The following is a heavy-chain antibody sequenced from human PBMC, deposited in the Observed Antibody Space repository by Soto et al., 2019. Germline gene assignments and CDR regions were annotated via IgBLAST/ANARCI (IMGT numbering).Heavy chain of an antibody. CDR1: GYSFTSYW. Sequence: GESLKISCKGSGYSFTSYWIGWVRQMPGKGLEWMGIIYPGDSDTRYSPSFQGQVTISADKSISTAYLQWSSLKASDTAMYYCARCNHPYYYCYGMDVWGQGTTVTVSS. D-gene: IGHD4-4*01. CDR3: ARCNHPYYYCYGMDV. J-gene: IGHJ6*02. CDR2: IYPGDSDT. V-gene: IGHV5-51*01.